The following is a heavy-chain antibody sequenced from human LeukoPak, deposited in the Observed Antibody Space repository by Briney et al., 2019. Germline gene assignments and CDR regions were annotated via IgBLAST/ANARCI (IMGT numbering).Heavy chain of an antibody. Sequence: ASVKVSCKASGYTFTSYYMHWVRQAPGQGLEWMGIINPSGGNTSYAQKFQGRVTMTRDTSTSTVYMELSSLRSEDTAVYYCTREKREDFWSGYPLGYRGQGSLVTVSS. J-gene: IGHJ4*02. CDR2: INPSGGNT. D-gene: IGHD3-3*01. CDR1: GYTFTSYY. V-gene: IGHV1-46*01. CDR3: TREKREDFWSGYPLGY.